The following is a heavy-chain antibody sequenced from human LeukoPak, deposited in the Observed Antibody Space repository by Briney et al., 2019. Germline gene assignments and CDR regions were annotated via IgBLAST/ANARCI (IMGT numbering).Heavy chain of an antibody. Sequence: SETLSLTCAVSGGSFSGYYLSWIRQPPGKGLELIGEIKHSGSTNYNPSLKSRVSISVDTSKNQFSLKLNSVTAADTAVYYCARHDEVAGPDYYFDYWGQGTLVTVSS. J-gene: IGHJ4*02. D-gene: IGHD6-19*01. CDR3: ARHDEVAGPDYYFDY. CDR1: GGSFSGYY. V-gene: IGHV4-34*01. CDR2: IKHSGST.